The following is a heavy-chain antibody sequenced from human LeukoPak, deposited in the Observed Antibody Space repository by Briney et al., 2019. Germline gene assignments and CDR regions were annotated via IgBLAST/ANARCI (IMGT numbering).Heavy chain of an antibody. CDR1: GFTSSTYW. CDR3: ASLRIQLWLAFLGDAFDI. Sequence: PGGSLRLSCAASGFTSSTYWMHWVRQAPGKGPVWVSRINGDGSSTSYADSVEGRFTISRDNAKNMLYLQMNSLRAEDTAVYYCASLRIQLWLAFLGDAFDIWGQGTMVTVSS. J-gene: IGHJ3*02. V-gene: IGHV3-74*01. D-gene: IGHD5-18*01. CDR2: INGDGSST.